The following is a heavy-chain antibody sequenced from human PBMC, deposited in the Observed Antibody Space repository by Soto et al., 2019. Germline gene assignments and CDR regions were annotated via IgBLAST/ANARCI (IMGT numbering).Heavy chain of an antibody. V-gene: IGHV4-39*07. J-gene: IGHJ4*02. CDR2: INHSGST. Sequence: SETLSLTCTVSGGSISSSSYYWGWIRQPPGKGLEWIGEINHSGSTNYNPSLKSRVTISVDTSKNQFSLKLSSVTAADTAVYYCARGADCSSTSCNGSYFDYWGQGTLVTVSS. CDR1: GGSISSSSYY. D-gene: IGHD2-2*01. CDR3: ARGADCSSTSCNGSYFDY.